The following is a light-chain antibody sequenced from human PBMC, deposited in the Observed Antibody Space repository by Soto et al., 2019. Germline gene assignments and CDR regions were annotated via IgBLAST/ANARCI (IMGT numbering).Light chain of an antibody. CDR1: ESISNW. CDR2: DAS. Sequence: DIQMTQSPSILSASVGDRVAITCRASESISNWLAWYQQRPGKAPKVLLYDASRLQSGVPARFSGSGSGTEFTLTISSVQPDDIATYYCQQYKSYSYTFGQGTNLEI. J-gene: IGKJ2*01. V-gene: IGKV1-5*01. CDR3: QQYKSYSYT.